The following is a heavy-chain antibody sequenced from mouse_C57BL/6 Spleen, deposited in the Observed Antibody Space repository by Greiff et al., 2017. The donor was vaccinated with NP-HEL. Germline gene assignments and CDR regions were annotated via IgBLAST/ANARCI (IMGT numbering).Heavy chain of an antibody. CDR2: IYPGSGST. CDR1: GYTFTSYW. J-gene: IGHJ3*01. CDR3: ARRHYDYEGAWFAY. V-gene: IGHV1-55*01. Sequence: QVQLQQPGAELVKPGASVKMSCKASGYTFTSYWITWVKQRPGQGLEWIGDIYPGSGSTNYNEKFKSKATLTVDTSSSTAYMQLSSLTSEDSAVYYCARRHYDYEGAWFAYWGQGTLVTVSA. D-gene: IGHD2-4*01.